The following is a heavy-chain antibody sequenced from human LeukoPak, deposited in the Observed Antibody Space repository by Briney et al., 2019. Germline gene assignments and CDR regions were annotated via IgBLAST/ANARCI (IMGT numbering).Heavy chain of an antibody. CDR3: ARGSGYCGNTNCYADFDY. CDR1: GGSISSHNW. CDR2: IFDSGYT. V-gene: IGHV4-4*02. Sequence: SETPSLTCAVSGGSISSHNWWSWVRQPPGKGLEWLGEIFDSGYTNYNPSLKSRVTIFVDKSKNQISLNLNSVTAADTAVYYCARGSGYCGNTNCYADFDYWGQGPLVTVSS. J-gene: IGHJ4*02. D-gene: IGHD2-2*01.